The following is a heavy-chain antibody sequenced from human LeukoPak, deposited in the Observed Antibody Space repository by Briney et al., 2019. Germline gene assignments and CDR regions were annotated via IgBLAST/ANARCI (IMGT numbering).Heavy chain of an antibody. CDR3: ASSTSIAAAGVLDY. CDR1: GGSISGVY. V-gene: IGHV4-4*07. J-gene: IGHJ4*02. CDR2: IYSTGIT. Sequence: SETLSLTCTVSGGSISGVYWSWIRQPAGKGLEYIGRIYSTGITNYNPSLKSRVTMSADTSKNQFSLKLSSVTAADTAVYYCASSTSIAAAGVLDYWGQGTLVTVSS. D-gene: IGHD6-13*01.